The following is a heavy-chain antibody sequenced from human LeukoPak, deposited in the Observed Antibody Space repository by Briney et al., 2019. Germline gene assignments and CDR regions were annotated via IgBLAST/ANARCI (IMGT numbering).Heavy chain of an antibody. CDR2: ISYDGSKE. Sequence: PGGSLRLSCAASGFTFSIYGMHWVRQAPGKGLEWVAVISYDGSKEYYADSVKGRFIISRDNSKNTVYVEMNSLRAEDTAVYYCARATVTTGAYFDYWGQGTLVTVSS. D-gene: IGHD4-17*01. J-gene: IGHJ4*02. CDR1: GFTFSIYG. V-gene: IGHV3-30*03. CDR3: ARATVTTGAYFDY.